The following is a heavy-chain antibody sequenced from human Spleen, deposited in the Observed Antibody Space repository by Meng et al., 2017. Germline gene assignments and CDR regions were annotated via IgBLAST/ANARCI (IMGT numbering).Heavy chain of an antibody. CDR1: GGPVSSGSYD. V-gene: IGHV4-31*03. J-gene: IGHJ5*02. CDR3: ARDGVGYGSGTNKWFDP. CDR2: INYSGST. D-gene: IGHD3-10*01. Sequence: QVRLGGSGPGPAGPWHTLSLTCTVSGGPVSSGSYDWSWIRQPPGKGLEWIGYINYSGSTYYNPSLKSRVTISVETSKNQFSLKLSSVTAADTAVYFCARDGVGYGSGTNKWFDPWGQGTLVTVSS.